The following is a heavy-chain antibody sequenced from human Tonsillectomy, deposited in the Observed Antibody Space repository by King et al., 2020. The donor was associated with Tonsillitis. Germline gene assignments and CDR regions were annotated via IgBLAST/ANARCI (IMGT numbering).Heavy chain of an antibody. CDR2: ISGSGGST. V-gene: IGHV3-23*04. CDR1: GFTFSSYA. CDR3: AKRHSRGVGATEAENSFDY. D-gene: IGHD1-26*01. Sequence: DVQLVESGGGLVQPGGSLRLSCAASGFTFSSYAMSWVRQAPGKGLEWVSAISGSGGSTYYADSVEGRFTISRDNSKNTLYLQMNSLRAEDTAVYYCAKRHSRGVGATEAENSFDYWGQGTLVTVSS. J-gene: IGHJ4*02.